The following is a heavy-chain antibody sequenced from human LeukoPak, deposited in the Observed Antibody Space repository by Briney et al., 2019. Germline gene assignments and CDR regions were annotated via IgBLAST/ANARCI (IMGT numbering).Heavy chain of an antibody. CDR1: GFSFISYW. CDR2: IDTDGGDT. J-gene: IGHJ3*01. CDR3: ARGPYYYDSVGHPDF. D-gene: IGHD3-22*01. V-gene: IGHV3-74*01. Sequence: GGSLRLSCAASGFSFISYWMHWVRQTPGKRLVWVSDIDTDGGDTNYADSVKGRFTISRDNAKNTLYLQMNSLRVDNTAVYFSARGPYYYDSVGHPDFWGHGTMVTVSS.